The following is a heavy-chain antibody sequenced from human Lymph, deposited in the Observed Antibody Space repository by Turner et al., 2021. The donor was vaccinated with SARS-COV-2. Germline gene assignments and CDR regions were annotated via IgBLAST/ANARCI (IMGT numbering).Heavy chain of an antibody. CDR1: RYTFTSYY. D-gene: IGHD1-26*01. CDR2: INPSGGST. Sequence: QVQLVQSGAEVKKPGASVKVSCKASRYTFTSYYMHWVRQAPGQGREWMGIINPSGGSTSYAQKFQGRVTMTSDTSTSTVYMELSSLRSEDTAVYYCARDSAFLPSKNWFDPWGQGTLVTVSS. J-gene: IGHJ5*02. V-gene: IGHV1-46*01. CDR3: ARDSAFLPSKNWFDP.